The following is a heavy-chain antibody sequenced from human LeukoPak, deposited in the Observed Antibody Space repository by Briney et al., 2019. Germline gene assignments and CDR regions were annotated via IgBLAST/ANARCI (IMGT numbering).Heavy chain of an antibody. CDR2: IWYDGSYK. D-gene: IGHD2-2*01. CDR3: AKSGGYCSTTSCPPAFDY. J-gene: IGHJ4*02. V-gene: IGHV3-30*02. Sequence: GSLRLSCTASGFTFSNCGMHWVRQAPGKGLEWVAVIWYDGSYKYYADSVKGRFTISRDNSKKMLYLQLSSLRTEDTAVYYCAKSGGYCSTTSCPPAFDYWGQGTLVTVSS. CDR1: GFTFSNCG.